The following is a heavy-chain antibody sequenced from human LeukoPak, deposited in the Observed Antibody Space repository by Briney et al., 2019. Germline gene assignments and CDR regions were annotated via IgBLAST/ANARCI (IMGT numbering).Heavy chain of an antibody. CDR1: GYTFTDYY. D-gene: IGHD3-22*01. CDR2: INPNSGGT. CDR3: ARVTSGYYDSSGYPYHYYFDY. J-gene: IGHJ4*02. Sequence: GASVKVSCKSSGYTFTDYYMHWVRQAPGQGLEWMGWINPNSGGTNYAQKFQGRVTMTRDTSISTAYMELSRLRSDDTAVYYCARVTSGYYDSSGYPYHYYFDYWGQGTLVTVSS. V-gene: IGHV1-2*02.